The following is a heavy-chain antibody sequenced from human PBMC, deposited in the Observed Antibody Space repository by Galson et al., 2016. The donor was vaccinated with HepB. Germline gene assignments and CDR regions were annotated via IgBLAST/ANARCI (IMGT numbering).Heavy chain of an antibody. CDR1: GYTFTDYG. J-gene: IGHJ5*02. V-gene: IGHV1-18*01. CDR3: ARVPGYSTNSNRGADR. CDR2: ISTYNGNT. Sequence: SVKVSCKASGYTFTDYGISWVRQAPGQGLEWMGRISTYNGNTNYAQKLQGRVVMTADTSTNTAYMELRSLTTDDTAVYSCARVPGYSTNSNRGADRWGQGTLVTVSS. D-gene: IGHD1-26*01.